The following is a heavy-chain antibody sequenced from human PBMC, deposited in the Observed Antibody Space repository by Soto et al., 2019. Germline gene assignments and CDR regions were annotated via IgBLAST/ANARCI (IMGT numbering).Heavy chain of an antibody. CDR1: GFTFSSYW. D-gene: IGHD6-13*01. V-gene: IGHV3-7*01. CDR2: IKQDGSEK. J-gene: IGHJ2*01. Sequence: GGSLRLSCAASGFTFSSYWMSWVRQAPGKGLEWVANIKQDGSEKYYVDSVKGRFTISRDNAKNSLYLQMNSLRAEDTAVYYCARDRSGGSYSSSWPDRYFDLWGRGTLVTVSS. CDR3: ARDRSGGSYSSSWPDRYFDL.